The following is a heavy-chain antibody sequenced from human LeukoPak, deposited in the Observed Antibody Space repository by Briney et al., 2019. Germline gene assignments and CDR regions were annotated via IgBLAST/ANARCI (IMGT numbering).Heavy chain of an antibody. V-gene: IGHV4-38-2*02. CDR1: GYSISSGYY. D-gene: IGHD2-2*01. J-gene: IGHJ4*02. Sequence: SETLSLTCTVSGYSISSGYYWGWIRQPPGKGLERIGSIYHSGSTYYNPFLKSRVTISVDTSKNQFSLKLSSVTAADTAVYYCASSTSFLAPPDYWGQGTLVTVSS. CDR2: IYHSGST. CDR3: ASSTSFLAPPDY.